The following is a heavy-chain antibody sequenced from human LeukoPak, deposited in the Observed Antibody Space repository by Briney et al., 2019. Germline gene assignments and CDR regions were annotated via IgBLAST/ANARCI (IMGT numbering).Heavy chain of an antibody. D-gene: IGHD6-13*01. J-gene: IGHJ3*02. CDR3: ARDQGIAAAYGAFDI. CDR1: GGSISSYY. CDR2: INWNGGST. V-gene: IGHV3-20*04. Sequence: ETLSLTCTVSGGSISSYYWSWIRQPPRKGLEWVSGINWNGGSTAYADSVKGPFTISRDNAKNSLYLQMNSLRAEDTALYYCARDQGIAAAYGAFDIWGQGTMVTVSS.